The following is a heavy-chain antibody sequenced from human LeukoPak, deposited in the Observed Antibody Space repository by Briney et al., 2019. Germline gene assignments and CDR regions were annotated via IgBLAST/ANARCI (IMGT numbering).Heavy chain of an antibody. D-gene: IGHD6-19*01. CDR2: ISGSGGST. V-gene: IGHV3-23*01. CDR1: GFTFSSYA. Sequence: GGSLRPSWAGSGFTFSSYAMSCVSQAPGKGMGWVSAISGSGGSTYYADSVKSRFTISRDNSKNTLYLQMNSLRAEDTAVYYCAKDRADSIAVAGTTFDYWGQGTLVTVSS. CDR3: AKDRADSIAVAGTTFDY. J-gene: IGHJ4*02.